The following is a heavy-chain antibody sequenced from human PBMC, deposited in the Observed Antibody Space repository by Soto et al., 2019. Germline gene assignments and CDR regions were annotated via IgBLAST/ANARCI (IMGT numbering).Heavy chain of an antibody. CDR3: VREPIAAAGIDY. J-gene: IGHJ4*02. Sequence: PGGSLRLSCAASGFTFSSYSMNWVRQAPGKGLEWVSSISSSSSYIYYADSVKGRFTISRDNAKNSLYLQMNSLRAEDTAVYYCVREPIAAAGIDYWGQGTLVTVSS. CDR2: ISSSSSYI. V-gene: IGHV3-21*01. D-gene: IGHD6-13*01. CDR1: GFTFSSYS.